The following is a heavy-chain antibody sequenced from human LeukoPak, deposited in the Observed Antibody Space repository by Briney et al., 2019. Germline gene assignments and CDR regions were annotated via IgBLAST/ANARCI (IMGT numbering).Heavy chain of an antibody. J-gene: IGHJ5*02. CDR1: GYTYTSYG. V-gene: IGHV1-18*01. CDR2: ISIYNGNT. D-gene: IGHD3-3*01. CDR3: ARITYDFWSGYYMPDDP. Sequence: ASVKVSCKASGYTYTSYGISWVRQAPGQGLEWMGWISIYNGNTDYAQKLRGRVTMTTDTSTSTAYLELRGLRSDDTAVYYCARITYDFWSGYYMPDDPWGQGTLVTVSS.